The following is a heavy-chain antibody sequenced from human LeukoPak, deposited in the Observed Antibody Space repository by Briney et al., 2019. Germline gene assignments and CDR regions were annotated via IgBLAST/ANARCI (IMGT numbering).Heavy chain of an antibody. V-gene: IGHV1-69*06. CDR3: ARGRIVVPRVVNYYYYYGMDV. CDR2: IIPIFGTA. J-gene: IGHJ6*04. D-gene: IGHD2-2*01. CDR1: GGTLSSYA. Sequence: SVKVSCKASGGTLSSYAISWVRQAPGQGLEWMGGIIPIFGTANYAQKFQGRVTITADKSTSTAYMELSSLRSEDTAVYYCARGRIVVPRVVNYYYYYGMDVWGKGTTVTVSS.